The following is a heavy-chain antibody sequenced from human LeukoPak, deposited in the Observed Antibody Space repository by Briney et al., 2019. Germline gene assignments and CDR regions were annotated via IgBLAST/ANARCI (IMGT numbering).Heavy chain of an antibody. V-gene: IGHV4-4*07. CDR2: MHTSGST. Sequence: SETLSLTCTVSGVPITGYYWNWIRQPAGQGLEWIGRMHTSGSTNYSPSLKSRLTMSVDTSKNQFSLKLSSVTAADTAVYYCARDGGSGWYNYWGQGTLVTVSS. J-gene: IGHJ4*02. D-gene: IGHD6-19*01. CDR3: ARDGGSGWYNY. CDR1: GVPITGYY.